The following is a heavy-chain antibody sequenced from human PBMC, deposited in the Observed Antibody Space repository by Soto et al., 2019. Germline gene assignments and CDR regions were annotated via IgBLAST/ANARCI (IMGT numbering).Heavy chain of an antibody. J-gene: IGHJ6*02. Sequence: QVQLVQSGAEVKKPGASVKVSCKASRYTFTSYYIHWVRQAPGQGLEWMAIINPSGGSTSYAQKFQGKVTMTRVTATSTVYMELSSLRSEDTAVYYCATPGTAVTTNYYYYYGMDVWGQGSTVTVSS. CDR3: ATPGTAVTTNYYYYYGMDV. V-gene: IGHV1-46*01. CDR2: INPSGGST. CDR1: RYTFTSYY. D-gene: IGHD4-4*01.